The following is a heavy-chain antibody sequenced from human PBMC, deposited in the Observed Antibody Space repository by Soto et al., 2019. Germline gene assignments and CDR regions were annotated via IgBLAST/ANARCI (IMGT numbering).Heavy chain of an antibody. V-gene: IGHV3-23*01. Sequence: VQLLESGGGLVQPGGSLRLSCAASGFTFNNYAMNWVRQAPGKGLEWVSAIRNSGGFTYYADSVKGRFTISRDNSKNTLYLYMNSLRAEHTALYYCAKGYFETKGPYFFDYWGQGTLVTVSS. CDR1: GFTFNNYA. D-gene: IGHD1-26*01. CDR3: AKGYFETKGPYFFDY. J-gene: IGHJ4*02. CDR2: IRNSGGFT.